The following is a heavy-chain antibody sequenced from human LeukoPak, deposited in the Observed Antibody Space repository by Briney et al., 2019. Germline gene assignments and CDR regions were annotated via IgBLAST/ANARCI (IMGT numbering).Heavy chain of an antibody. CDR2: ISTSGSIT. CDR3: ARLGGSGWSKDY. J-gene: IGHJ4*02. D-gene: IGHD6-19*01. CDR1: GFTFSDYY. V-gene: IGHV3-11*01. Sequence: PGGSLRLSCAASGFTFSDYYMSWIRQTPGKGLVWVSYISTSGSITSYADSLKGRFTISRDNAKNSLYLQMNGLRADDTAVYYCARLGGSGWSKDYWGQGTLVTVSS.